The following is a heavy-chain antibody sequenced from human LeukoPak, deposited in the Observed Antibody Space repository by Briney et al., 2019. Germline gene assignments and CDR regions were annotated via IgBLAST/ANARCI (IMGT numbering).Heavy chain of an antibody. D-gene: IGHD6-19*01. CDR1: GFTFSSYA. CDR3: AKIPYSSGWVQNWFDP. Sequence: GGSLRLSCAASGFTFSSYAMSWVRQAPGKGLEWISAISGSGGSTYYADSVKGRFTISRDNSKNTLYLQMNSLRAEDTTVYYCAKIPYSSGWVQNWFDPWGQGTLVTVSS. J-gene: IGHJ5*02. V-gene: IGHV3-23*01. CDR2: ISGSGGST.